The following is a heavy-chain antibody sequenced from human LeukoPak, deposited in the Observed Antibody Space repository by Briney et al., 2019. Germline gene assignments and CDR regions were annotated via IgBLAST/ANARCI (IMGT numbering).Heavy chain of an antibody. CDR2: ISGSGGST. V-gene: IGHV3-23*01. D-gene: IGHD6-19*01. CDR3: ARQVAVAGATNWFDP. CDR1: GFTFSSYA. Sequence: GGSLRLSCAASGFTFSSYAMSWVRQAPGKGLEWVSAISGSGGSTYHADSVKGRFTISRDNSKNTLYLQMNSLRAEDTAVYYCARQVAVAGATNWFDPWGQGTLVTVSS. J-gene: IGHJ5*02.